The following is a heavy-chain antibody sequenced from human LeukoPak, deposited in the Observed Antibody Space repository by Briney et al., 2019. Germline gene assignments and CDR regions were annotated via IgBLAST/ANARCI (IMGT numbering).Heavy chain of an antibody. Sequence: SETLSLTCTVSGGSISSSSYYWSWIRQPPGKGLEWIGYIYYSGSTYYNPSLKSRVTISVDTSKNQFSLKLSSVTAADTAVYYCASGYSYGYDRYYFDYWGQGTLVTVSS. V-gene: IGHV4-30-4*01. D-gene: IGHD5-18*01. CDR1: GGSISSSSYY. J-gene: IGHJ4*02. CDR2: IYYSGST. CDR3: ASGYSYGYDRYYFDY.